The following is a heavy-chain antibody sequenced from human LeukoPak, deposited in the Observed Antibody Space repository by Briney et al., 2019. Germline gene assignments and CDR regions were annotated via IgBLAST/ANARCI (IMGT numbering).Heavy chain of an antibody. CDR2: IKTDGRTT. J-gene: IGHJ4*02. CDR1: GFTFSNYW. Sequence: PGGSVPLSCAASGFTFSNYWMHWVRRAPGKGLVWVARIKTDGRTTNYAETVEGRFTISRDNARNTLYLQMSSLRAEDTAVYYCVRNFHFEDGGFYRHFDYWGQETLATFSS. CDR3: VRNFHFEDGGFYRHFDY. V-gene: IGHV3-74*01. D-gene: IGHD2/OR15-2a*01.